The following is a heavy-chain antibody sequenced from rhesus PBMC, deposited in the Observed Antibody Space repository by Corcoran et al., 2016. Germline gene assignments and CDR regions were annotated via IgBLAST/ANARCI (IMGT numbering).Heavy chain of an antibody. Sequence: QVQLQESGPGLVKPSETLSLTCAVSGYSISSGYGWSWIRQAPGKGLEWIGYIGGSSATTNPHPPLKSRFPISEDTSQNQFSLKLRSVTAADTAVYYCARVYTGYTSWSRVNAFDFWGQGLRVTVSS. D-gene: IGHD6-13*01. CDR1: GYSISSGYG. J-gene: IGHJ3*01. CDR3: ARVYTGYTSWSRVNAFDF. CDR2: IGGSSATT. V-gene: IGHV4-127*01.